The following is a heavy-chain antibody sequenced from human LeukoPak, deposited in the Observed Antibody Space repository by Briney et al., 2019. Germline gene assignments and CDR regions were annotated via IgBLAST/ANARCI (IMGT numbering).Heavy chain of an antibody. CDR2: IIPILGIA. V-gene: IGHV1-69*04. Sequence: SVKVSCKASGGTFSSYAISWLRQAPGQGLEWMGRIIPILGIANYAQKFQGRVTITADKSTSTAYMELSSLRSEDTAVYYCARDRSSLEMWFDPWGQGTLVTVSS. CDR3: ARDRSSLEMWFDP. D-gene: IGHD3-10*01. CDR1: GGTFSSYA. J-gene: IGHJ5*02.